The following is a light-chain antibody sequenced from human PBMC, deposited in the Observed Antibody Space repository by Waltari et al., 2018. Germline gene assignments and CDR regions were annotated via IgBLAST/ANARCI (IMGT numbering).Light chain of an antibody. Sequence: EIVLTQSPATLPSSPGERATLSCRASQSVGTSLAWYQQKPGQAPRILIWDASNRARGTPARFSVSGSGTDFTLTISGLEPEDFAFYYCQQRSNWPPELTFGGGTKVEI. CDR1: QSVGTS. CDR2: DAS. J-gene: IGKJ4*01. CDR3: QQRSNWPPELT. V-gene: IGKV3-11*01.